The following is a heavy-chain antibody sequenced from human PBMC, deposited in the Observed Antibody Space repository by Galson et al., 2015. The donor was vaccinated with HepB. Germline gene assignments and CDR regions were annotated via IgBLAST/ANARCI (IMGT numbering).Heavy chain of an antibody. CDR3: ARDLSGTFGY. CDR2: TYYRSKWLY. D-gene: IGHD1-26*01. J-gene: IGHJ4*02. Sequence: CAISGDSVSSNSAAWNWIRQSPSGGLEWLGRTYYRSKWLYDYAPSMRSRIAINPDTSKNQFTLQVNSVTPEDTAVYYYARDLSGTFGYWGQGTLVTVSS. CDR1: GDSVSSNSAA. V-gene: IGHV6-1*01.